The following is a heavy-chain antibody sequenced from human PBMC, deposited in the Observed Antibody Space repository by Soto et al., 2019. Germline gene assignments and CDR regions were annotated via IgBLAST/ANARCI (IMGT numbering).Heavy chain of an antibody. CDR1: GFTFSSYA. V-gene: IGHV3-23*01. D-gene: IGHD3-9*01. Sequence: GGSLRLSCAASGFTFSSYAMSWVRQAPGKGLEWVSAISGSGGSTYYADSVKGRFTISRDNSKNTLYLQMNSLRAEDTAVYYCAMLNYDILTGYPAFDYWGQGTLVTVSS. CDR2: ISGSGGST. CDR3: AMLNYDILTGYPAFDY. J-gene: IGHJ4*02.